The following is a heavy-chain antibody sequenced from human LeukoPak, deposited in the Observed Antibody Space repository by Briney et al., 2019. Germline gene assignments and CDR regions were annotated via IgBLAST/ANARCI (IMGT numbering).Heavy chain of an antibody. J-gene: IGHJ5*02. V-gene: IGHV1-69*04. CDR2: IIPIFGIA. CDR3: ARIRDGYNP. CDR1: GGTFSSYA. D-gene: IGHD5-24*01. Sequence: ASVEVSCKASGGTFSSYAISWVRQAPGQGLEWMGRIIPIFGIANYAQKFQGRVTITADKSTSTAYMELSSLRSEDTAVYYCARIRDGYNPWGQGTLVTVSS.